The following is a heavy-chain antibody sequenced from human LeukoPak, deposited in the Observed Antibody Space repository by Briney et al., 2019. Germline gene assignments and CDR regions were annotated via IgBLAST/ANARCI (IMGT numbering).Heavy chain of an antibody. J-gene: IGHJ4*02. V-gene: IGHV1-2*02. Sequence: GASVKVSCKASGYTFTGYYMHWVRQAPGQGLEWMGWINPNSGGTNYAQKFQGRVTMTRDTSISTAYMELSRLRSDDTAVYYCARGDWDVLLWSLNVYFDYWGQGTLVTVSS. CDR1: GYTFTGYY. CDR3: ARGDWDVLLWSLNVYFDY. D-gene: IGHD3-10*01. CDR2: INPNSGGT.